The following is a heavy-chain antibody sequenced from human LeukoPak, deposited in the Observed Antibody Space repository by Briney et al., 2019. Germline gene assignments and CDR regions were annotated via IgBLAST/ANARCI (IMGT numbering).Heavy chain of an antibody. D-gene: IGHD3-22*01. J-gene: IGHJ6*02. V-gene: IGHV1-69*13. CDR1: GGTFSSYA. CDR3: ARDRSRYYLYYYYGMDV. Sequence: SVKVSCKASGGTFSSYAISWVRQAPGQGLEWMGGIIPIFGTANYAQKFQGRVTITADESTSTAYMELGSLRSEDTAVYYCARDRSRYYLYYYYGMDVWGQGTTVTVSS. CDR2: IIPIFGTA.